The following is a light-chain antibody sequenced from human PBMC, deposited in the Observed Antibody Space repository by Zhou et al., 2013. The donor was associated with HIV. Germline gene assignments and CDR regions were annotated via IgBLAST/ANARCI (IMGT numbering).Light chain of an antibody. J-gene: IGKJ3*01. Sequence: EIVLTQSPATLSLSPGERATLSCRASQSVSIYLAWYQQKPGQAPRLLIYGASRRASGIPDRFSGSGSGTDFTLIISRLEPEDFAVYYCQQYGSSHTFGPGTKVDIK. CDR2: GAS. CDR3: QQYGSSHT. V-gene: IGKV3-20*01. CDR1: QSVSIY.